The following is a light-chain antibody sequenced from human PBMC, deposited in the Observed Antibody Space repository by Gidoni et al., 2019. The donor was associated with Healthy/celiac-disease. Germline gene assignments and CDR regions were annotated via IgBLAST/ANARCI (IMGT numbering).Light chain of an antibody. J-gene: IGLJ3*02. CDR3: QSYDSSLSGSGV. CDR1: SSNIGAGYD. V-gene: IGLV1-40*01. Sequence: QSVLTHPPSVSVAPGQRVTISCTGSSSNIGAGYDVHWYQQLPGTAPKLLIYGNSNRPSGVPDRFSGSKSGNSAALAITGLQAEDEADYYCQSYDSSLSGSGVFGGGTKLTVL. CDR2: GNS.